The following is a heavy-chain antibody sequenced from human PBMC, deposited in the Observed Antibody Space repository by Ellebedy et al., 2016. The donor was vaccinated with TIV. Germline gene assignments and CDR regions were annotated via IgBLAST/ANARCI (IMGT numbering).Heavy chain of an antibody. V-gene: IGHV4-39*01. J-gene: IGHJ4*02. CDR2: IYDSGRT. Sequence: SETLSLTXNVSGGSISGTYTSYYWGWIRQPPGKGLEWIGSIYDSGRTHYNPSLKSRVTISVDTSKKQFSLKLISVTAADTAVYYCAGHPADFDFWGQGTLVTVSS. CDR1: GGSISGTYTSYY. CDR3: AGHPADFDF.